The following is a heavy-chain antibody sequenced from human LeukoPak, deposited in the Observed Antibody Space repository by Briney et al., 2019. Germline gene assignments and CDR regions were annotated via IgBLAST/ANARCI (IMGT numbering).Heavy chain of an antibody. CDR1: GGSFSGYY. J-gene: IGHJ4*02. Sequence: SETLSLTCAVYGGSFSGYYWSWIRQPPGKGLEWIGEINHSGSTNYNPSFKSRVTISVDTSKNQFSLKLSSVTAADTAVYYCARGRANYYGSGSYRAVFDYWGQGTLATVSS. CDR2: INHSGST. V-gene: IGHV4-34*01. D-gene: IGHD3-10*01. CDR3: ARGRANYYGSGSYRAVFDY.